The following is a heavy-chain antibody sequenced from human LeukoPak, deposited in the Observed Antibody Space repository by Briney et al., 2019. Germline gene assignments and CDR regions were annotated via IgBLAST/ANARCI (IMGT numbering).Heavy chain of an antibody. Sequence: GGSLRLSCAASGFTFSSYAMSWVRQAPGKGLEWVSAISGSGGSTYYADSVKGRFTISRDNSKNTLYLQMNSLRAEDTAIYYCAKHEIIPSAPFDYWGQGTLVTVSS. J-gene: IGHJ4*02. CDR3: AKHEIIPSAPFDY. V-gene: IGHV3-23*01. D-gene: IGHD2-2*01. CDR1: GFTFSSYA. CDR2: ISGSGGST.